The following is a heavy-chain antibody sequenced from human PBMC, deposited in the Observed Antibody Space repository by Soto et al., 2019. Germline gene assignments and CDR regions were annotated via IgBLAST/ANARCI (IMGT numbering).Heavy chain of an antibody. CDR3: ARGDCVGGTCYSLAGSFYYYMDV. CDR1: GFTFSNYW. J-gene: IGHJ6*03. Sequence: EVQLVESGGGLVQPGGSLRLSCAASGFTFSNYWMYWVRQAPGKGLEWVSRINSDGSVSNYADSVKGRLTISRDNVKNTLYLQMDSLRAEDTAVYYCARGDCVGGTCYSLAGSFYYYMDVWGKGTTVTVFS. V-gene: IGHV3-74*02. CDR2: INSDGSVS. D-gene: IGHD2-15*01.